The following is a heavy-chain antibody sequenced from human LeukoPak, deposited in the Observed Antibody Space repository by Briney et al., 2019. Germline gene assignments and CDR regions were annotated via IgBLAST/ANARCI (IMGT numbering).Heavy chain of an antibody. CDR2: IKQEGSEK. CDR1: GCSFSSYW. V-gene: IGHV3-7*01. Sequence: GVSLRLSCAASGCSFSSYWLSWVRQAPGKGLEWVDNIKQEGSEKYYVDSVKGRFTISRDNAKNSLYLQMNSLRAEDTAVYYCARADSGSYPRYYYGMDVWGQGTTVTVSS. CDR3: ARADSGSYPRYYYGMDV. J-gene: IGHJ6*02. D-gene: IGHD1-26*01.